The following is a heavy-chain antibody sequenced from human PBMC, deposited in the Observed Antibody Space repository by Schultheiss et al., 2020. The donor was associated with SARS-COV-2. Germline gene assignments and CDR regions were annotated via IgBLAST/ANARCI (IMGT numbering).Heavy chain of an antibody. CDR2: IYYSGST. CDR3: ARGPRKAAAGTRLGLDYGMDV. D-gene: IGHD6-13*01. Sequence: SQTLSLTCTVSGGSISSGGYYWSWIRQHPGKGLEWIGYIYYSGSTYYNPSLKSRVTISVDTSKNQFSLKLSSVTAADTAVYYCARGPRKAAAGTRLGLDYGMDVWGRGTTVTVSS. J-gene: IGHJ6*02. CDR1: GGSISSGGYY. V-gene: IGHV4-31*03.